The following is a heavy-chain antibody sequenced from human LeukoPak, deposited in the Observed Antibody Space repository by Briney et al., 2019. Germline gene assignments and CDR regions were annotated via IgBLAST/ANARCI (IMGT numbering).Heavy chain of an antibody. CDR2: MNPNSGNT. CDR3: ARLQDSNYEDY. J-gene: IGHJ4*02. D-gene: IGHD4-11*01. CDR1: GYTFTSYD. V-gene: IGHV1-18*01. Sequence: ASVKVSCKASGYTFTSYDINWVRQATGQGLEWMGWMNPNSGNTNYAQKLQGRVTMTTDTSTSTAYMELRSLRSDDTAVYYCARLQDSNYEDYWGQGTLVTVSS.